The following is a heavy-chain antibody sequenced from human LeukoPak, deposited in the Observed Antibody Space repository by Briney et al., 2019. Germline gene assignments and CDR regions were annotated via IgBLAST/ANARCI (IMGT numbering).Heavy chain of an antibody. V-gene: IGHV3-11*03. D-gene: IGHD2-2*01. J-gene: IGHJ5*02. CDR2: ISGSTSYT. CDR1: GFSLNVYY. CDR3: ARTLVVAPGIRGGP. Sequence: GSLSPASAAYGFSLNVYYMSWIRQAPGKGLEWVSYISGSTSYTDYADSVKGRFTISRDNAKNSLYLQMNSLRTEDTAVYYCARTLVVAPGIRGGPWGQGYPVTVSS.